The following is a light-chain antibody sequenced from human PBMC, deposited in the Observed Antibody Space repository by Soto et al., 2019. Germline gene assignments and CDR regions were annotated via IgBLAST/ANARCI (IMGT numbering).Light chain of an antibody. CDR2: DAS. CDR1: QSLGIW. J-gene: IGKJ1*01. Sequence: DIQMTQSPSSLSASVGDRVTITCRASQSLGIWLAWHQQKPGKAPKLLIYDASTLKSGVPSRFSGSGSGTKFTLTISSLQHDDFATYYCQEYNSYSGTLGQGTKVDIK. V-gene: IGKV1-5*01. CDR3: QEYNSYSGT.